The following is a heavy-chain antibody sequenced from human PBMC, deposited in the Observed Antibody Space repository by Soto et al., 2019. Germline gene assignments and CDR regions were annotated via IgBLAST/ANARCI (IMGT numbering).Heavy chain of an antibody. CDR2: INPSGGST. J-gene: IGHJ4*02. Sequence: GASVKVSCKASGYTFTSYYMHWVRQAPGQGLEWMGIINPSGGSTSYAQKFQGRVTMTRDTSTSTVYMELSSLRSEDTAVYYCARERRQGEQQLARHFDYWGQGPLVTVS. V-gene: IGHV1-46*01. D-gene: IGHD6-13*01. CDR3: ARERRQGEQQLARHFDY. CDR1: GYTFTSYY.